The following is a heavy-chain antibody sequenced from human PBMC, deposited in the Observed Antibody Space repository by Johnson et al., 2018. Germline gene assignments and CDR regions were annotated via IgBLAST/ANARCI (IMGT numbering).Heavy chain of an antibody. CDR2: ISYDGGNK. CDR1: GFTFSFYA. D-gene: IGHD3-10*01. CDR3: ARDDGGNYYYYYMDV. Sequence: QVQLLETGGGVVQPGRSLRLSCAASGFTFSFYAMHWVRQAPGKGLEWVAVISYDGGNKYYADSVKGRFTISRDNSKNTLYLQMNSLRAEDTAVYYCARDDGGNYYYYYMDVWGKGTTVTVSS. V-gene: IGHV3-30-3*01. J-gene: IGHJ6*03.